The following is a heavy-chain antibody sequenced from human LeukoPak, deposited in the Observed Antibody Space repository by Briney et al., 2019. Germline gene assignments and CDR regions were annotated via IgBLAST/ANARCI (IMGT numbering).Heavy chain of an antibody. D-gene: IGHD4-17*01. V-gene: IGHV4-38-2*02. Sequence: PSETLSLTCTVSGYSISSGYYWGWIRQPPGKGLEWIGSIYHSGSTYYNPSLKSRVTISVDTSKNQFSLKLSSVTAADTAVYYCAIIDYGDAFDIWGQGTLVTVSS. CDR1: GYSISSGYY. CDR3: AIIDYGDAFDI. CDR2: IYHSGST. J-gene: IGHJ4*02.